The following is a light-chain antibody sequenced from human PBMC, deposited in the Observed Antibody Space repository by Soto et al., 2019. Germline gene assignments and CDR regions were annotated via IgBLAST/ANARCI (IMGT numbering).Light chain of an antibody. V-gene: IGKV1-5*01. CDR2: DAS. CDR3: QQYNSYPIT. J-gene: IGKJ5*01. Sequence: DIQITQSPCTLSASVGDRVTITCRASQSISSWLAWYQQKPGKAPKLLIYDASNLESGVPSRFSGSGSGTEFTLTISSLQPDDFATYYCQQYNSYPITFGQGTRLEIK. CDR1: QSISSW.